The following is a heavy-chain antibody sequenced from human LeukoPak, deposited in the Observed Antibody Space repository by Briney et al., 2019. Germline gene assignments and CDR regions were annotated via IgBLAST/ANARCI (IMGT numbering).Heavy chain of an antibody. V-gene: IGHV3-66*01. CDR1: GFTVSSNY. D-gene: IGHD6-13*01. J-gene: IGHJ4*02. CDR2: IYSGGST. CDR3: ARGQGWIAAAGQFDY. Sequence: QPGGSLRLSCAASGFTVSSNYMNWVRQALGKGLEWVSVIYSGGSTHYADSVKGRFTISRDNSKNTLYLQMNSLRAEDTAVYYCARGQGWIAAAGQFDYWGQGTLVSVSS.